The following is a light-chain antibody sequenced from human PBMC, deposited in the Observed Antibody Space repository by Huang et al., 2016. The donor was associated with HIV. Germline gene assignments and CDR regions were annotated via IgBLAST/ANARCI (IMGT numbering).Light chain of an antibody. CDR3: QKYNSAPRT. J-gene: IGKJ3*01. V-gene: IGKV1-27*01. CDR2: AAS. Sequence: DIQMTQSPSSLSASVGDRVTISCRASQGIANHLAWYQQRPGKAPKLLLYAASALQSGVPSRFSGSGSGTEFTLTISSLQPEDVATYFCQKYNSAPRTFGPGTKVEIK. CDR1: QGIANH.